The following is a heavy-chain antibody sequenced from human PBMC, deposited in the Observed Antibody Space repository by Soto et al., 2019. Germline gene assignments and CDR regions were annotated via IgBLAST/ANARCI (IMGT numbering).Heavy chain of an antibody. J-gene: IGHJ6*02. D-gene: IGHD2-8*01. CDR2: INPKSGGT. Sequence: QVQLVQSGAEVKKPGASVKVSCKASGYSFTDYHIHWVRQAPGRGLEWLGRINPKSGGTSTAQKFRGWVTRTTDTSISTASMALTRLTSDDTAIYFCARGDSTDCSNGVCSFFYNHDMDVWGQGTTVTVSS. CDR1: GYSFTDYH. CDR3: ARGDSTDCSNGVCSFFYNHDMDV. V-gene: IGHV1-2*04.